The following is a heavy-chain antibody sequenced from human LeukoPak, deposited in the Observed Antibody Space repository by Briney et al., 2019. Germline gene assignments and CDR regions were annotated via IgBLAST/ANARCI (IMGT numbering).Heavy chain of an antibody. CDR2: ISPSGGTT. V-gene: IGHV1-46*01. CDR1: GYSFTNYY. CDR3: ARGGGGSDSVDY. Sequence: ASVKVSCKASGYSFTNYYMNWVRQAPGQRLEWMGIISPSGGTTSYAQKFRGRVTMTRDTSTSTVYMELSSLRSEDTAVYYCARGGGGSDSVDYWGQGTLVTVSS. J-gene: IGHJ4*02. D-gene: IGHD2-21*02.